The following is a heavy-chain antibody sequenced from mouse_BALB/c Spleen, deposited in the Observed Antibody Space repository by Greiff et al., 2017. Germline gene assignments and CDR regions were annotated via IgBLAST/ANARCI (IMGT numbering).Heavy chain of an antibody. CDR1: GYTFTDYN. CDR2: INPNCGST. CDR3: ARERTKGYPLAY. Sequence: EVQLQQFGAELVKPGASVKLSCKASGYTFTDYNMDWVQQSHGKSLEWIGDINPNCGSTSYNQNVTGKVTLTVDKSSTTAYMELRSLTSEDTAVYFCARERTKGYPLAYWGQGTLVTVSA. J-gene: IGHJ3*01. V-gene: IGHV1-18*01. D-gene: IGHD1-3*01.